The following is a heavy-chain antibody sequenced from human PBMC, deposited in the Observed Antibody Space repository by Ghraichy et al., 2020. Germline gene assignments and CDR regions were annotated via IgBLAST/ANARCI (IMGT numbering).Heavy chain of an antibody. V-gene: IGHV3-30-3*01. CDR3: ARGPIYYDSSGYYYPFDY. J-gene: IGHJ4*02. Sequence: GGSLRLSCAASGFTFSSYAMHWVRQAPGKGLEWVAVISYDGSNKYYADSVKGRFTISRDNSKNTLYLQMNSLRAEDTAVYYCARGPIYYDSSGYYYPFDYWGQGTLVTVSS. CDR2: ISYDGSNK. D-gene: IGHD3-22*01. CDR1: GFTFSSYA.